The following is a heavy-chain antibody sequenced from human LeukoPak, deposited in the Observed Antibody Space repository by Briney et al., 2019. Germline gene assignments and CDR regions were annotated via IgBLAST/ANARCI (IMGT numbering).Heavy chain of an antibody. V-gene: IGHV4-34*01. J-gene: IGHJ4*02. Sequence: SETLSLTCAVYGGSFSGYYWSWIRQPPGKGLEWIGEINHSGSTNYNPSLKSRVTISVDTSKNQFSLKLSSVTAADTAVYYCARGGGWYDYYFDYWGQGTLVTVSS. CDR2: INHSGST. CDR3: ARGGGWYDYYFDY. D-gene: IGHD6-19*01. CDR1: GGSFSGYY.